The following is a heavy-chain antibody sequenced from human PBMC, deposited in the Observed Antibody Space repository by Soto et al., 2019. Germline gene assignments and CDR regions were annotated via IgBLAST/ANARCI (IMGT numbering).Heavy chain of an antibody. V-gene: IGHV3-7*01. CDR3: TRHGSGDYFLFDP. Sequence: EVHLVESGGGLVQPGGSLRLSCAASGFTFSAYWMSWVRQAPGKGLEWVANIRQDGGEKNSVDSVKGRFTISRDNAKNSLYLQMNSLRAEDTAVYYCTRHGSGDYFLFDPWGQGTLVTVSS. CDR1: GFTFSAYW. D-gene: IGHD4-17*01. J-gene: IGHJ5*02. CDR2: IRQDGGEK.